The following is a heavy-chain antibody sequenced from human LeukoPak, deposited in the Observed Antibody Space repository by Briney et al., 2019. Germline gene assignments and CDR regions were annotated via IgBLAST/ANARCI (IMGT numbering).Heavy chain of an antibody. CDR2: IYHSGST. CDR3: ARAPTGTPFDY. V-gene: IGHV4-30-2*01. Sequence: PSQTVSLTCTVSGGSISSGGYYWSWIRQPPGKGLEWIGYIYHSGSTYYNPSLKSRVTISVDRSKNQFSLKLSSVTAADTAVYYCARAPTGTPFDYWGQGTLVTVSS. J-gene: IGHJ4*02. CDR1: GGSISSGGYY. D-gene: IGHD1-7*01.